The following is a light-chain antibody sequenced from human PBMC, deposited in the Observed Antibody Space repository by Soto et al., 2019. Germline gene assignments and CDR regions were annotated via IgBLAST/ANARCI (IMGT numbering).Light chain of an antibody. Sequence: ETLMTQNTVTLSVSPGDTVTLSCRASQRVSNHLAWYQQKPGQAPRLLIYAASTRATGIPARFSGSGSGTAFTLTISSLQSEDFAVYYCQQYNNWPRTFGQGTKVDIK. V-gene: IGKV3-15*01. CDR1: QRVSNH. J-gene: IGKJ1*01. CDR2: AAS. CDR3: QQYNNWPRT.